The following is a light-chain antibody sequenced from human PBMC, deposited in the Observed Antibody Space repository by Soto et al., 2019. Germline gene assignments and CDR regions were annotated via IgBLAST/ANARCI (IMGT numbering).Light chain of an antibody. CDR1: QSVSSY. V-gene: IGKV3-11*01. CDR2: DAS. CDR3: QQRSNWPPIT. Sequence: EIVLTQSPSTLSLSPGERATLSCRASQSVSSYLAWYQQKPGQAPRLLIYDASNRATGIPARFSGSGSGTDFTLTISSLEPEDFAVYYCQQRSNWPPITFGQGTLLAIK. J-gene: IGKJ5*01.